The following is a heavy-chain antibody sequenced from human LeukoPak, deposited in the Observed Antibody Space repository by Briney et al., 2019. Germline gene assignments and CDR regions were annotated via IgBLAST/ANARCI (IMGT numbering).Heavy chain of an antibody. Sequence: GGSLRLSCAASGFTFSSYAMSWVRQAPGKGLEWVSAISGSGGSTYYADSVKGRFTISRDNSKDTLYLQMNSLRAEDTAVYYCAKDPGREISFYWGQGTLVTVSS. V-gene: IGHV3-23*01. CDR3: AKDPGREISFY. J-gene: IGHJ4*02. CDR2: ISGSGGST. D-gene: IGHD1-26*01. CDR1: GFTFSSYA.